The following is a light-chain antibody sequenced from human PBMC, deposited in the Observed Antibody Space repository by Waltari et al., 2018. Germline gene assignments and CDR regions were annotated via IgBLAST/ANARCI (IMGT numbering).Light chain of an antibody. Sequence: EIVLTQSPGTLSLSPGERATPSCRASQSVSSSYLAWYQQKPGPPPRLLIEGASSKATGIPDRFSGSGSGTDFTLTISRLEPEDFAVYYCQQYGSSPHTFGQGTKVEIK. CDR2: GAS. CDR1: QSVSSSY. V-gene: IGKV3-20*01. CDR3: QQYGSSPHT. J-gene: IGKJ2*01.